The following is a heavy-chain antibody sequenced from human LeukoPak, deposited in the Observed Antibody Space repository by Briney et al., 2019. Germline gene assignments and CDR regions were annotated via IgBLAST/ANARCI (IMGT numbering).Heavy chain of an antibody. CDR1: GGSISSGSYY. CDR3: ARFSIAARPGAFDI. J-gene: IGHJ3*02. Sequence: SQTLSLTCTVSGGSISSGSYYWSWIRQPAGQGLEWIGRIYTSGSTNYNPSLKSRVTISVDTSKNQFSLKLSSVTAADTAVYYCARFSIAARPGAFDIWGQGTMVTVSS. V-gene: IGHV4-61*02. CDR2: IYTSGST. D-gene: IGHD6-6*01.